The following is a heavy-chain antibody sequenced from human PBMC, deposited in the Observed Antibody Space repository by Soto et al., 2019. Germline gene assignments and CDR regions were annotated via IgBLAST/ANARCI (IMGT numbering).Heavy chain of an antibody. CDR2: ISAYNGNT. V-gene: IGHV1-18*04. Sequence: GASVKVSCKASGYTFTSYGISWVRQAPGQGLEWMGWISAYNGNTNYAQKLQGRVTMTTDTSTSTAYMELRSLRSDDTAVYYCARVLGYCSSTSCRSGWFDPWGQGTMVTVYS. CDR3: ARVLGYCSSTSCRSGWFDP. CDR1: GYTFTSYG. J-gene: IGHJ5*02. D-gene: IGHD2-2*01.